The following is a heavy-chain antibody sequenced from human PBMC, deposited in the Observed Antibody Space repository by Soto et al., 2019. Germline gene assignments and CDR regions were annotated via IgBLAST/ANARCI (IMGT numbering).Heavy chain of an antibody. CDR2: INHSGST. V-gene: IGHV4-39*01. Sequence: PXGTLSLTCRVSDGSMNSDSSYGGWIRQPPGKGLEWIGVINHSGSTYHNLSLKGRVTMSVDASRNQFSLKLTSMTAADTAVYYCARLGGYVSVGYYYLWDSWGQGTLVTVSS. CDR3: ARLGGYVSVGYYYLWDS. D-gene: IGHD3-22*01. J-gene: IGHJ4*02. CDR1: DGSMNSDSSY.